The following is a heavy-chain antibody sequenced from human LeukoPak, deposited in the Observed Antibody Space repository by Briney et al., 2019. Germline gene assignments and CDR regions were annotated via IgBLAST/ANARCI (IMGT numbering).Heavy chain of an antibody. Sequence: GGSLRLSCAASGFTFSSHWMHWVRQVPGKGLAWVPRINSDGSSTSYADSVKGRFTISRDNAKNTLYLQMNNLRAEDAAMYYCALSESYHGRFDYWGQGTLVTVSS. CDR2: INSDGSST. CDR3: ALSESYHGRFDY. D-gene: IGHD1-26*01. J-gene: IGHJ4*02. V-gene: IGHV3-74*01. CDR1: GFTFSSHW.